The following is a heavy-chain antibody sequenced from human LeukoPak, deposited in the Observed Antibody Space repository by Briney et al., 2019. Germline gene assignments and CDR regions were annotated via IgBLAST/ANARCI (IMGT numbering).Heavy chain of an antibody. D-gene: IGHD1-1*01. CDR2: IYDTGNT. CDR1: GGPLSAYY. V-gene: IGHV4-59*01. Sequence: SETLSLTCTVSGGPLSAYYWTWIRQPPGKGLEWIGYIYDTGNTNYNPSLKSRVTISVDPSKNQFSLKLTSVTAADTAVYYCASGETGSTLGGYWGQGTLVTVSS. J-gene: IGHJ4*02. CDR3: ASGETGSTLGGY.